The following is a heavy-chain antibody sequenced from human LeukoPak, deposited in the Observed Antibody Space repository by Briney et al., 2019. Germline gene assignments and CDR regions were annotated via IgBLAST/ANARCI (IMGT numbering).Heavy chain of an antibody. CDR2: IYYSGST. V-gene: IGHV4-59*01. D-gene: IGHD4-17*01. J-gene: IGHJ6*03. Sequence: SEALSLTCTVSGGSISSYYWSWIRQPPGKGLEWIGYIYYSGSTNYNPSLKSRVTISVDTSKNQFSLKLSSVTAADTAVYYCARLPDCGENWALDYYYMDVWGKGTTVTISS. CDR1: GGSISSYY. CDR3: ARLPDCGENWALDYYYMDV.